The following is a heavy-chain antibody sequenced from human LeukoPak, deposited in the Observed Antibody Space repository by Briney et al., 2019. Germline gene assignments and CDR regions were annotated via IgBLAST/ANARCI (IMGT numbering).Heavy chain of an antibody. D-gene: IGHD2-15*01. CDR3: ARDSCSGGSCYYYYYMDV. Sequence: ASVKVSCKASGYTFTSYDINWVRQAPGQGLEWMGWISAYNGNTNYAQKLQGRVTMTTDTSTSTAYMELRSLRSDDTAVYYCARDSCSGGSCYYYYYMDVWGKGTTVTISS. CDR1: GYTFTSYD. J-gene: IGHJ6*03. CDR2: ISAYNGNT. V-gene: IGHV1-18*01.